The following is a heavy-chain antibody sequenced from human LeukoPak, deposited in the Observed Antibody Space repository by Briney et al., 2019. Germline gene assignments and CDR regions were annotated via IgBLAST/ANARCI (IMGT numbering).Heavy chain of an antibody. D-gene: IGHD6-19*01. CDR3: ARGSGWPYYYYMQV. CDR1: GYTFTSYD. CDR2: MNPNSGNT. V-gene: IGHV1-8*01. Sequence: ASVNLSCKASGYTFTSYDINWVRQATGQGLEWMAWMNPNSGNTGYAQKFQGRVTMTRNTSISTAYMELSNLRSEDTAVYYCARGSGWPYYYYMQVWGKGTTVTVSS. J-gene: IGHJ6*03.